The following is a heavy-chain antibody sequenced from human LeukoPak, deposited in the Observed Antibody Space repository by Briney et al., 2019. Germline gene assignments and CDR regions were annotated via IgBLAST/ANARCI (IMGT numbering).Heavy chain of an antibody. V-gene: IGHV3-23*01. CDR2: VSDSGDIT. J-gene: IGHJ5*01. D-gene: IGHD1-1*01. CDR3: VKVGTTGTNNWFDS. Sequence: SGGSLRLSCAASGFTFTTYAMNWVRQAPGKGLEWVSFVSDSGDITYYTDSVKGRFTISRDNSINTLWLQMSSLRAENTAVYYCVKVGTTGTNNWFDSWGQGTLVTVSS. CDR1: GFTFTTYA.